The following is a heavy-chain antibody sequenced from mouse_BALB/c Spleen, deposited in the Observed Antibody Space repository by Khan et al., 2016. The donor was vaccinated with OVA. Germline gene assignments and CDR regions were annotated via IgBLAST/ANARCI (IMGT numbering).Heavy chain of an antibody. CDR2: IYPGDGST. J-gene: IGHJ4*01. CDR3: GKEGVRWVSIDY. Sequence: QVQLQQSGPELVKPGALVKISCKASGYTFTAYDINWVKQRPGQGLEWIGWIYPGDGSTEYNENFKGKATLTADTSSNTAYMPLSSLTSEKSAVYFCGKEGVRWVSIDYWGQGTSVSVAS. CDR1: GYTFTAYD. D-gene: IGHD1-1*01. V-gene: IGHV1S56*01.